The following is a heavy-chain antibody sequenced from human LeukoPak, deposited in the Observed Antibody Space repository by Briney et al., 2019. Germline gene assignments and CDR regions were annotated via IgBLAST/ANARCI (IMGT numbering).Heavy chain of an antibody. CDR1: RFTFSDYY. D-gene: IGHD4-4*01. J-gene: IGHJ4*02. Sequence: GGSLRLSCAASRFTFSDYYMSWVRQAPGKGLEWISNIAGSGETIYYADSVKGRFTISRDNANNLLFLQMNSLRAEDTAVYYCARGAFRDYFNSHLHYWGQGTLVSVSS. CDR2: IAGSGETI. CDR3: ARGAFRDYFNSHLHY. V-gene: IGHV3-11*01.